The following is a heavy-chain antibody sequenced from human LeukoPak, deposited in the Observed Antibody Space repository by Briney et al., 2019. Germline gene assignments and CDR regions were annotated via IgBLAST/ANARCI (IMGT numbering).Heavy chain of an antibody. CDR2: INNDGRSA. CDR1: GLTFSNYG. V-gene: IGHV3-74*01. J-gene: IGHJ4*02. Sequence: PGGSLRLSCAASGLTFSNYGMMWVRQAPGKGLVWVSYINNDGRSATYADSVKGRFTVSRDNAKNTLYLQMNSLKVEDSAMYYCARNYNGMSNWGQGTLVIVSS. CDR3: ARNYNGMSN. D-gene: IGHD1-26*01.